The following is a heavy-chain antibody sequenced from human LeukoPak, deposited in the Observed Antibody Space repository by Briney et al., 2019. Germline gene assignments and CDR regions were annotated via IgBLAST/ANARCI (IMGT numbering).Heavy chain of an antibody. CDR3: ARDYSTGYYFDY. CDR2: ISSSSSYI. Sequence: GGSLRLSCAASGFTFNSYTMNWVRQAPGKGLEWVSSISSSSSYIYQADSAKGRFTVSRDNAKNSLYLQMNILRAEDTAVYYCARDYSTGYYFDYWGQGTLVTVSS. CDR1: GFTFNSYT. J-gene: IGHJ4*02. D-gene: IGHD2-8*02. V-gene: IGHV3-21*01.